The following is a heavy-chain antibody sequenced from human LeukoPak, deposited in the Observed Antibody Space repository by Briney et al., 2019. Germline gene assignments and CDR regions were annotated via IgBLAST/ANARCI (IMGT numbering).Heavy chain of an antibody. V-gene: IGHV3-30*02. Sequence: GGSLRLSCAASGFTFSSYGLHWVRQALGKGLEWVAFLRFDGSSKYYVDSVKGRFTVSRDNPKNTLYLQMNSLRTEDTAVYFCAKTGERGEYYFDYWGQGTLVTVSS. CDR1: GFTFSSYG. CDR2: LRFDGSSK. D-gene: IGHD3-16*01. CDR3: AKTGERGEYYFDY. J-gene: IGHJ4*02.